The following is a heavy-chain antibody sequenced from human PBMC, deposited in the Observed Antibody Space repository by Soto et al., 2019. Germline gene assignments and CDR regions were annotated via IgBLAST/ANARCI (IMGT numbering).Heavy chain of an antibody. CDR2: IFYNGST. D-gene: IGHD3-22*01. CDR1: GGSVSSGSYY. CDR3: ARGVTMITGFYY. V-gene: IGHV4-61*01. J-gene: IGHJ4*02. Sequence: QVQLHESGPGLVKTSETLSLTCTVSGGSVSSGSYYWSWIRQPPGKGLELIGYIFYNGSTNYNPSLKSRVTMSVDTSRDQFSLRLSSVTAPDTAFYYCARGVTMITGFYYWGQGSLVTVSS.